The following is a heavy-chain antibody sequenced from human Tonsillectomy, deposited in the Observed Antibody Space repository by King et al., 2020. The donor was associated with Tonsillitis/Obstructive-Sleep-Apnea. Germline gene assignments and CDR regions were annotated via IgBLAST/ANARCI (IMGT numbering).Heavy chain of an antibody. D-gene: IGHD2-2*01. V-gene: IGHV3-48*02. CDR2: ISSSSSFI. J-gene: IGHJ5*02. Sequence: VQLQESGGGLVQPGGSLRLSCAASGFTLSSYSMNWVRQAPGKGLEWVSYISSSSSFIYYADSVKGRFTISRDNAKNSLFLQMNSLRDEDTAVYYCAGDRGAYCSTTSCINFFDPWGQGTLVTVSS. CDR1: GFTLSSYS. CDR3: AGDRGAYCSTTSCINFFDP.